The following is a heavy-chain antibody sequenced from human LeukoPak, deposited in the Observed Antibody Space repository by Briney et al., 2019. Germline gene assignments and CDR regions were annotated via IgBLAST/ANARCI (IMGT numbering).Heavy chain of an antibody. Sequence: GGSLRLSCAASGFTFSSYEMNWVRQAPGKGLEWVSYISSSGSTIYYADSVKGRFTISRDNAKNSLYLQMNSLRAEDTAVYYCARGGGELQCFDYWGQGTLVSVSS. CDR2: ISSSGSTI. V-gene: IGHV3-48*03. D-gene: IGHD1-7*01. CDR3: ARGGGELQCFDY. CDR1: GFTFSSYE. J-gene: IGHJ4*02.